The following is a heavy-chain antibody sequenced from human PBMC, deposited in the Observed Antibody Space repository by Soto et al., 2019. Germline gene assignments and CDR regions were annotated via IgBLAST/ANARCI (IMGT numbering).Heavy chain of an antibody. CDR1: GYTFIRFF. D-gene: IGHD2-15*01. CDR3: AKTLSGGSYTHSVLEF. J-gene: IGHJ4*02. V-gene: IGHV1-46*01. Sequence: ASVKVSCKASGYTFIRFFVHWVRQAPGQGLEWVGMLSPGTGSTWYAQTFKGRVTMTRDTSTSTVYMELSSLRSEDTAVYYCAKTLSGGSYTHSVLEFWGQGTLVTVSS. CDR2: LSPGTGST.